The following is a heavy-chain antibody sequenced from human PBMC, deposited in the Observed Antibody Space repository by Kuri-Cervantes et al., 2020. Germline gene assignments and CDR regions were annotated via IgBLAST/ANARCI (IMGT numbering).Heavy chain of an antibody. CDR2: IYYSGST. Sequence: SETLSLTCTVSGGSIRSRTSYWGWIRQPPGKGLEWIGSIYYSGSTYYTPSLKSRVSMSVDTSKNQFSLKLSSVTAADTAVYFCARYRRGEGKGFDYWGQGTLVTVSS. J-gene: IGHJ4*02. V-gene: IGHV4-39*07. CDR3: ARYRRGEGKGFDY. CDR1: GGSIRSRTSY. D-gene: IGHD1-14*01.